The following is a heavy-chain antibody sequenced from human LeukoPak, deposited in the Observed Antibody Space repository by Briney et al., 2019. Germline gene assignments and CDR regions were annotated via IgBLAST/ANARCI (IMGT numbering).Heavy chain of an antibody. CDR3: ASEVGAVSFDY. CDR2: ISSSGTYI. Sequence: PGGSLRLSCEASGITVSSNYMSWVRQAPGKGLEWVSSISSSGTYIYYADSVKGRFTISRDNAKNSLYLQMNSLRAEDTAVYYCASEVGAVSFDYWGQGTLVTVSS. V-gene: IGHV3-21*01. D-gene: IGHD1-26*01. CDR1: GITVSSNY. J-gene: IGHJ4*02.